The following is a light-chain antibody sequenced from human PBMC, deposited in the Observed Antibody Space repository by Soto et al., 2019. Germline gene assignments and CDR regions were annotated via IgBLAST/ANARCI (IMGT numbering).Light chain of an antibody. CDR2: GAS. J-gene: IGKJ2*01. CDR1: QRISSN. V-gene: IGKV3D-15*01. CDR3: QHYNNWPPYT. Sequence: EIVMTQSPDTLSVSPGERATLSCRASQRISSNLAWYQQKPGQAPRLLIYGASTRATGVPARFSGSGSETVFTLTISNLQPEDCAVYYCQHYNNWPPYTFGQGTKLEIK.